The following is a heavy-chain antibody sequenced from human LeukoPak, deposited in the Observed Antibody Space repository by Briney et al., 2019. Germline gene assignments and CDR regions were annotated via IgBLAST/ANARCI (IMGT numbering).Heavy chain of an antibody. CDR3: ARARLKAGELLFDY. Sequence: GGSLRLSCAASGFTFSSYAMHWVRQAPGKGLEWVAVISYDGSNKYYADSVKGRFTISRDNSKNTLCLQMNSLRAEDTAVYYCARARLKAGELLFDYWGQGTLVTVSS. CDR2: ISYDGSNK. V-gene: IGHV3-30-3*01. CDR1: GFTFSSYA. J-gene: IGHJ4*02. D-gene: IGHD1-26*01.